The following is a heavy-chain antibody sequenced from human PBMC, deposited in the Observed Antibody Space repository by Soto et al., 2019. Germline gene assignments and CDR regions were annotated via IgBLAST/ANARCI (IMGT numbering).Heavy chain of an antibody. J-gene: IGHJ6*02. CDR2: IWYDGSNK. Sequence: PGGSLRLSCAASGFTFSSYGMHWVRQAPGKGLEWVAVIWYDGSNKYYADSVKGRFTISRDNSKNTLYLQMNSLRAEDTAVYYCAKKRLSGSYNYYYGMDVWGQGTTVTVSS. V-gene: IGHV3-30*02. CDR1: GFTFSSYG. CDR3: AKKRLSGSYNYYYGMDV. D-gene: IGHD1-26*01.